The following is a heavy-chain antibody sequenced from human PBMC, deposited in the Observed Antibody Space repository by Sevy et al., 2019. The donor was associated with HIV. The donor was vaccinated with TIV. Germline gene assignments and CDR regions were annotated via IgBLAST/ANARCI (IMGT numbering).Heavy chain of an antibody. Sequence: LSLTCAASGFTFSSYGMHWVRQAPGKGLEWVAVISYDGSNKYYADSVKGRFTISRDNSKNTLYLQMNSLRAEDTAVYYCAKDDIVVVPAASPAPDYWGQGTLVTVSS. D-gene: IGHD2-2*01. V-gene: IGHV3-30*18. CDR1: GFTFSSYG. J-gene: IGHJ4*02. CDR3: AKDDIVVVPAASPAPDY. CDR2: ISYDGSNK.